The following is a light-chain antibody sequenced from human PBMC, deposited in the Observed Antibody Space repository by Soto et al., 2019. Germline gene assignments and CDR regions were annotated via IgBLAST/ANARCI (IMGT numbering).Light chain of an antibody. CDR3: QKYATSPPT. Sequence: EIVLTQSPGTLSLSPGERATLSCRASQSVSSNYLAWYQQKPGQAPRLLIYGASTRATGIPDRFSGSGSGTDFTLTISRLEPEDFAVYYCQKYATSPPTFGQGTKV. V-gene: IGKV3-20*01. CDR2: GAS. J-gene: IGKJ1*01. CDR1: QSVSSNY.